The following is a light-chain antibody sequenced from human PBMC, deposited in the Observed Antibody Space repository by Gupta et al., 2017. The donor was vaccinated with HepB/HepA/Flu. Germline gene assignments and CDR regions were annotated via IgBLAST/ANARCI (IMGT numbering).Light chain of an antibody. CDR2: GVS. CDR1: QSFRNTY. V-gene: IGKV3-20*01. J-gene: IGKJ3*01. CDR3: QQHEALPFT. Sequence: EILLTQSPGTLSLSPGERATLSCRASQSFRNTYLAWYQQKPGQAPRLIMYGVSVRATGIPDRFSGSGSGTDFTLTISRLEPEDFAVYNCQQHEALPFTFGPGTKVEIK.